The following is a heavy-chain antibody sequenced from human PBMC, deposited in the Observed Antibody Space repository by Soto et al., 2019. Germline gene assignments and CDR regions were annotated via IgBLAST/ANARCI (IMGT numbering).Heavy chain of an antibody. J-gene: IGHJ4*02. D-gene: IGHD5-18*01. V-gene: IGHV1-46*01. CDR3: ARELAAGYVDTTMPIHSFDY. Sequence: ASVKVSCKASGYTFSSYYMHWVRQAPGQGLEWMGIINPSGGTTDYAQKFQGRVTMTRDTSTSTVYMELSGLRSEDTAVYYCARELAAGYVDTTMPIHSFDYWGQGTLVTVSS. CDR2: INPSGGTT. CDR1: GYTFSSYY.